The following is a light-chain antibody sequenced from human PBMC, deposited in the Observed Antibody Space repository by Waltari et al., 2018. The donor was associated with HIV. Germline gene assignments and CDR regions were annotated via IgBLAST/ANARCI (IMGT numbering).Light chain of an antibody. Sequence: SYELTQPPSVSVSPGQTARITYSGDVLPKRYAYWYQQKSGQAPVLVIYEDSKRPSGIPERFSGSSSGTMATLTISGAQVEDEADYYCYSRDSSGNSWVFGGGTKLTVL. CDR3: YSRDSSGNSWV. CDR1: VLPKRY. CDR2: EDS. J-gene: IGLJ3*02. V-gene: IGLV3-10*01.